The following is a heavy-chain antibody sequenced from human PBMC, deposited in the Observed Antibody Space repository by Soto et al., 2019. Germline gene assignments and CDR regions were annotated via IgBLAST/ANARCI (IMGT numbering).Heavy chain of an antibody. Sequence: SETLSLTCAVSGVSIHNSHSLWGWIRQPPGKGLEFIGSMYYSGGANYNPSLKSRVTISLDTSKNQFSLTVNSVTAADTAIYYCGRVVEGATRHTDFDSWGQGTLVTVS. J-gene: IGHJ5*01. CDR3: GRVVEGATRHTDFDS. V-gene: IGHV4-39*01. CDR2: MYYSGGA. D-gene: IGHD2-15*01. CDR1: GVSIHNSHSL.